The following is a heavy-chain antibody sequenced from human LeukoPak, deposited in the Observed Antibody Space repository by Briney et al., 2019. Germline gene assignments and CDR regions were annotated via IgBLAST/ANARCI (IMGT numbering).Heavy chain of an antibody. Sequence: GGSLRLSCEASGFTFTSYWMHWVRQAPGKGLVWVSRIKSDGSSTSYADSVKGRFTISRDNAKNKVYLQMNSLRAEDTAVYYCASSLGALIWGQGTLVTVPS. CDR3: ASSLGALI. CDR1: GFTFTSYW. D-gene: IGHD1-26*01. V-gene: IGHV3-74*01. CDR2: IKSDGSST. J-gene: IGHJ4*02.